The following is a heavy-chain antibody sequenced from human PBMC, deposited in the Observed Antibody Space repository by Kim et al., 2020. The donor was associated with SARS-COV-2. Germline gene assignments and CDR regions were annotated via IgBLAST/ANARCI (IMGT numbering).Heavy chain of an antibody. CDR2: ISSDSRTI. CDR1: GFTFSSYS. D-gene: IGHD3-9*01. J-gene: IGHJ3*02. V-gene: IGHV3-21*01. Sequence: PGGSLRLSCAASGFTFSSYSMNWVRQAPGKGLEWVSVISSDSRTISYADSVKGRFTISRDNAKNSLYLQMNSLRADDTTIYYCASRRYDSSTGYRGAFDIWGQGTMVTVSS. CDR3: ASRRYDSSTGYRGAFDI.